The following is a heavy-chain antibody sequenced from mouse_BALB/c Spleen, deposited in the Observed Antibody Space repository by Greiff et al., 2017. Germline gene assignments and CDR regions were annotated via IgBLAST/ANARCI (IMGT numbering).Heavy chain of an antibody. V-gene: IGHV5-6*01. CDR1: GFTFSSYG. CDR2: ISSGGSYT. D-gene: IGHD2-4*01. Sequence: EVKVVESGGDLVKPGGSLKLSCAASGFTFSSYGMSWVRQTPDKRLEWVATISSGGSYTYYPDSVKGRFTISRDNAKNTLYLQMSSLKSEDTAMYYCASMITTGYFDYWGQGTTLTVSS. J-gene: IGHJ2*01. CDR3: ASMITTGYFDY.